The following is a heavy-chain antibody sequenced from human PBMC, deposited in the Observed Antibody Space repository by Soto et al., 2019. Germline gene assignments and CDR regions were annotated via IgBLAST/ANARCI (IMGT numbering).Heavy chain of an antibody. J-gene: IGHJ4*02. CDR2: INPSGGST. CDR3: ARARGYSYGYYY. CDR1: GYTFTSYY. D-gene: IGHD5-18*01. V-gene: IGHV1-46*01. Sequence: ASVKVSCRASGYTFTSYYMHWVRQAPGQGLEWVGIINPSGGSTSYAQKFQGRVTMTRDTSTSTVYMELSNLRSEDTAVYYCARARGYSYGYYYWGQGTLVTVSS.